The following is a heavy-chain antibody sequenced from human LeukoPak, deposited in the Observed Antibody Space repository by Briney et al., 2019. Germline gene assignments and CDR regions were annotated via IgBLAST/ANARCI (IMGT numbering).Heavy chain of an antibody. V-gene: IGHV4-39*01. CDR3: ARRVATVTGFCDY. J-gene: IGHJ4*02. CDR2: IYYSGST. Sequence: SETLSLTCTVSGGSISSSSYYWGWIRQPPGKGLEWLGSIYYSGSTYYNPSLKGRVTISVDTSKNQFSLKLSSVTAADTAVYYCARRVATVTGFCDYWGQGTLVTVSS. CDR1: GGSISSSSYY. D-gene: IGHD4-17*01.